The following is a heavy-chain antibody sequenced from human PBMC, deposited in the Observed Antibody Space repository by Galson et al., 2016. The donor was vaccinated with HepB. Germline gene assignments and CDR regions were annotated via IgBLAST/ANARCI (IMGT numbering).Heavy chain of an antibody. CDR3: AKVLTIFRGALDY. CDR1: GFTVSNSY. D-gene: IGHD3-10*01. CDR2: IYSTGTT. Sequence: SLRLSCAASGFTVSNSYMIWFRQAPGKVLEWVSLIYSTGTTSYADSVKGRFTISRDSSKHTLYLQMNSLRAEDTAVYYCAKVLTIFRGALDYWGQGTLVTVSS. V-gene: IGHV3-53*01. J-gene: IGHJ4*02.